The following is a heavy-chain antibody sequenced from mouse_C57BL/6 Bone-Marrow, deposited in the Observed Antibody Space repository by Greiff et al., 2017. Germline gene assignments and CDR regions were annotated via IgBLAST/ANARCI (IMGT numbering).Heavy chain of an antibody. V-gene: IGHV1-19*01. J-gene: IGHJ1*03. CDR3: TRSIGWYFDV. Sequence: VQLQQSGPVLVKPGDSVKMSCKASGYTFTDYYMNWVKQSHGKSLEWIGVINPYNGGTSYNQKFKGKATLTVDKSSSTAYMELNSLTSEDSAVYYGTRSIGWYFDVWGTGTTVTVSS. CDR2: INPYNGGT. CDR1: GYTFTDYY.